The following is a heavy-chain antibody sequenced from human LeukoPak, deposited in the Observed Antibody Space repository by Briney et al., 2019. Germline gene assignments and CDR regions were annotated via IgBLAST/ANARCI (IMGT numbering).Heavy chain of an antibody. CDR3: VKGTYTAAH. J-gene: IGHJ4*02. D-gene: IGHD1-14*01. V-gene: IGHV3-64D*06. CDR2: ISRSGDSI. CDR1: GFTFSSYA. Sequence: GGPLRLSCSASGFTFSSYAMHWLRQAPGKGLEYVSAISRSGDSIYYADSVKGRISISRDNSKNTLYLQMSSLRAEDTAVYYCVKGTYTAAHWGQGTLVTVSS.